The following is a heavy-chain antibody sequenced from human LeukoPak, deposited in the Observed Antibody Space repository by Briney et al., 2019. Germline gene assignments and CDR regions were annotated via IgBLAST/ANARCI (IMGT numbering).Heavy chain of an antibody. D-gene: IGHD4-17*01. CDR2: IVPILGIA. V-gene: IGHV1-69*04. CDR1: GGTFSSYA. J-gene: IGHJ5*02. CDR3: ARFAHYGYRMVGFDP. Sequence: SVKVSCKASGGTFSSYAISWVRQAPGQGLEWMGRIVPILGIANYAQKFQGRVTITADKSTSTAYMELSSLRSEDTAVYYCARFAHYGYRMVGFDPWGQGTLVTVSS.